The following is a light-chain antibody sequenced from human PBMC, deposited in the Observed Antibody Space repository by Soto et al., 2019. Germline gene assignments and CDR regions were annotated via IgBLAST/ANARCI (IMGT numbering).Light chain of an antibody. CDR3: QQYGNSYT. CDR1: QSVSSTY. CDR2: GAS. J-gene: IGKJ2*01. Sequence: EIVLTQSPGTLSLSPGERATLSCRASQSVSSTYLAWYQQKAGQAPRLLIYGASTRATGIPDRFSGGGSGTDFTLTISRLEPEDFVVYHCQQYGNSYTFGQGTKLEIK. V-gene: IGKV3-20*01.